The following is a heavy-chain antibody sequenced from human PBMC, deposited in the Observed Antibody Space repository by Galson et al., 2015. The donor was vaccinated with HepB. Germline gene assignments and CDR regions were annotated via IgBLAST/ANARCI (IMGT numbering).Heavy chain of an antibody. J-gene: IGHJ6*04. V-gene: IGHV1-58*01. Sequence: SVKVSCKAAGFAFTSSAVQWVRQARGQRLEWVGWIVVGSGKTDYAQKFQGRVSITRDMSTTTAYMEMTSLRSEDTAVYYCAADARTGVPYYYNMDVWGTGTTVTVSS. D-gene: IGHD2-8*02. CDR3: AADARTGVPYYYNMDV. CDR1: GFAFTSSA. CDR2: IVVGSGKT.